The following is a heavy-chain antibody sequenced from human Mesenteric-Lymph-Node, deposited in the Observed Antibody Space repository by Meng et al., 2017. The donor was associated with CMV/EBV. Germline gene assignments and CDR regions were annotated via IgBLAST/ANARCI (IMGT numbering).Heavy chain of an antibody. V-gene: IGHV3-23*01. J-gene: IGHJ3*02. CDR1: GFTFSGYV. CDR2: ISGGGSGK. Sequence: GESLKISCAASGFTFSGYVMPWVRQAPGKGLEWVSTISGGGSGKYYTDSVKGRFTISRDHSKNTLYLQMNSLRPEDTAVYYCARHLDWLLPDALDIWGQGTMVTVSS. CDR3: ARHLDWLLPDALDI. D-gene: IGHD3-3*01.